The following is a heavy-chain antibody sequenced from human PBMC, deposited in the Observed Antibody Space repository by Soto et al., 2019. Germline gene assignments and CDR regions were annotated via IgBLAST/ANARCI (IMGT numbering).Heavy chain of an antibody. CDR1: GFTFSSYG. CDR2: IWYDGSNK. J-gene: IGHJ6*02. Sequence: QVQLVESGGGVVQPGRSLRLSCAASGFTFSSYGMHWVRQAPGKGLEWVAVIWYDGSNKYYADSVKGRFTISRDNSKNTLYLQMNSLRAEDTAVYYCARGEDDYYYGMDVWGQGTTVTVSS. V-gene: IGHV3-33*01. CDR3: ARGEDDYYYGMDV.